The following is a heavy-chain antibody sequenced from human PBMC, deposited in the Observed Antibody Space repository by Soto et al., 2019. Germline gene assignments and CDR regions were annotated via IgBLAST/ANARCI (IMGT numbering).Heavy chain of an antibody. V-gene: IGHV5-51*01. CDR3: ARRQWLKIPDDAFDI. CDR2: IYPGDSDT. Sequence: GESLKISCKGSGYSFTSYWIGWVRQMPGKGLEWMGIIYPGDSDTRYSPSFQGQVTISADKSISTAYLQWSSLKASDTAMYYCARRQWLKIPDDAFDIWGQGTMVTVSS. D-gene: IGHD6-19*01. J-gene: IGHJ3*02. CDR1: GYSFTSYW.